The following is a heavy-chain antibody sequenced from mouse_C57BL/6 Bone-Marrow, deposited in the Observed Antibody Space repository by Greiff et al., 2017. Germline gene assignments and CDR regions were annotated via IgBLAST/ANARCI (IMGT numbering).Heavy chain of an antibody. CDR1: GFTFSDAW. CDR3: TRRRDYEAMDY. Sequence: EVQLQQSGGGLVQPGGSMKLSCAASGFTFSDAWMDWVRQSPEKGLEWVAEIRNKANNHATYYAESVKGRFTISRDDSKSSVYLQMNRLRAEDTGIYYCTRRRDYEAMDYWGQGTSVTVSS. J-gene: IGHJ4*01. CDR2: IRNKANNHAT. V-gene: IGHV6-6*01.